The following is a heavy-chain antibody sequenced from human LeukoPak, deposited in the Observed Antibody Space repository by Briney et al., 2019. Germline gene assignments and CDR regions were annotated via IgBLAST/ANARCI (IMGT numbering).Heavy chain of an antibody. D-gene: IGHD4-23*01. CDR2: INSDGSST. J-gene: IGHJ3*02. V-gene: IGHV3-74*01. CDR3: GRAHYSGNSGSFDI. Sequence: VGSLRLSCAASGFTFRSYWMHWVRQAPGKGLVWVSRINSDGSSTSYADSVKGRFTISRDNAKNTLYLQMNSLRAEDSAVYYCGRAHYSGNSGSFDIWGQGTMVTASS. CDR1: GFTFRSYW.